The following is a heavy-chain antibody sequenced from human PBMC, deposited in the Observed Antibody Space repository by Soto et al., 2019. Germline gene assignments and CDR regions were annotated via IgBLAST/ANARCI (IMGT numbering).Heavy chain of an antibody. CDR3: ARGSGDYGSGSYWFDY. V-gene: IGHV4-34*01. J-gene: IGHJ4*02. D-gene: IGHD3-10*01. CDR1: GGSFSGYY. CDR2: INHSGST. Sequence: SETLSLTCAVYGGSFSGYYWSWIRQPPGKGLEWIGEINHSGSTNYNPSLKSRVTISVDTSKNQFSLKLSSVTAADTAVYYCARGSGDYGSGSYWFDYWGQGTLVTVSS.